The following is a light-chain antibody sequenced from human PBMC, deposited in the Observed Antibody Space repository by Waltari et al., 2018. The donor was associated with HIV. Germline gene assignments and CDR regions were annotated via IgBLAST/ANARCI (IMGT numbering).Light chain of an antibody. CDR3: HQRSTWPPT. Sequence: EIVLTQSPSTLSLSPGERATLSCRASQSVATYLAWYQQKPGQAPRLLIYDSSNRAAGIPARFSGSGSGTDFTLTISSLEPEDFAVYYCHQRSTWPPTFGQGTKV. V-gene: IGKV3-11*01. J-gene: IGKJ2*01. CDR1: QSVATY. CDR2: DSS.